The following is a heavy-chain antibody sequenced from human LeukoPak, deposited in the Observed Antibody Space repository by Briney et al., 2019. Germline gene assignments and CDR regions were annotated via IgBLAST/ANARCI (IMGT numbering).Heavy chain of an antibody. CDR1: GFTVSSNY. D-gene: IGHD3-10*01. V-gene: IGHV3-53*01. J-gene: IGHJ4*02. Sequence: GGSLRLSCAASGFTVSSNYMSWVRQAPGKGLEWVSVIYSGGSTYYADSVKGRFTISRDNSKNTLYLQMNSLRAEDTAVYYCARVQYGSGSYYSPKYYFDYWGQGTLVTVSS. CDR2: IYSGGST. CDR3: ARVQYGSGSYYSPKYYFDY.